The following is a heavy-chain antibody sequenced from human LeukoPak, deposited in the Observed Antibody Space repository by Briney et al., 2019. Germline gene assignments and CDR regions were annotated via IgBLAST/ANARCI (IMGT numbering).Heavy chain of an antibody. CDR3: ARAPSEVGGYYPEYFRH. CDR2: IKSDGKT. J-gene: IGHJ1*01. Sequence: GSLRLSCEASGFTFSRYWMHWVRQAPGKGLVWVSRIKSDGKTNYADSVKGRFTISRDNAKNTVSLQMDSLRAEDTGVYYCARAPSEVGGYYPEYFRHWGQGTLVTVSS. D-gene: IGHD3-22*01. V-gene: IGHV3-74*01. CDR1: GFTFSRYW.